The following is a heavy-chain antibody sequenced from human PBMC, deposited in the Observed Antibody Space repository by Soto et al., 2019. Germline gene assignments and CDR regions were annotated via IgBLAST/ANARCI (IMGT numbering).Heavy chain of an antibody. J-gene: IGHJ4*02. CDR3: AKTVQYYYGSGSLFDY. CDR2: ISGSGGST. D-gene: IGHD3-10*01. Sequence: EVQLLESGGGLVQPGGSLRLSCAASGFTFSSYAMSWVRQAPGKGLEWVSAISGSGGSTYYADSVKGRFTISRDNSKNTLYLQMNSLRAEDTAVYYCAKTVQYYYGSGSLFDYWGPGTLVTVSS. V-gene: IGHV3-23*01. CDR1: GFTFSSYA.